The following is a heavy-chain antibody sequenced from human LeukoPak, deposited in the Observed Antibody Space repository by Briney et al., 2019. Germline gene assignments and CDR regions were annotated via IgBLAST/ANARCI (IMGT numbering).Heavy chain of an antibody. Sequence: GASVKVSCKASGYTFTSYDINWVRQATGQGLEWMGWMNPNSGNTGYAQKFQGRVTMTTDTSTSTAYMELRSLRSDDTAVYYCARLSLGWFDPWGQETLVTVSS. CDR3: ARLSLGWFDP. V-gene: IGHV1-8*02. CDR2: MNPNSGNT. CDR1: GYTFTSYD. D-gene: IGHD3-16*01. J-gene: IGHJ5*02.